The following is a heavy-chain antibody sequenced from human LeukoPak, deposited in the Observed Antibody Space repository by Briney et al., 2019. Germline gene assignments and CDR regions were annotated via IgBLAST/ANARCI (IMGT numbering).Heavy chain of an antibody. CDR1: GGSLSGYD. CDR3: ARCVSGQCAAAEY. V-gene: IGHV4-34*01. D-gene: IGHD2-15*01. Sequence: SETLSLTCAVYGGSLSGYDWNWVRQPPGKGLEWIGEINHRGSTKYNPYLKSPVTMSEDTSKNQFSLKLSSVTAADTAVYYCARCVSGQCAAAEYWGQGTLVTVSS. J-gene: IGHJ4*02. CDR2: INHRGST.